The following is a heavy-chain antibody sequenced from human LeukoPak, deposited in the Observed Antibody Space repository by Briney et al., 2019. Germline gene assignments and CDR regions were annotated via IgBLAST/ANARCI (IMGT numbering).Heavy chain of an antibody. CDR1: GYTFTGYY. CDR3: ARGEGGYENLQH. CDR2: INPNSGGT. D-gene: IGHD3-16*01. V-gene: IGHV1-2*07. J-gene: IGHJ1*01. Sequence: ASVKVSCKASGYTFTGYYMHWVRQAPGQGLEWMGWINPNSGGTNYAHKFQGRVTMTRDTSISTAYMELSRLRSDDTAVYYCARGEGGYENLQHWGQGTLVTVSS.